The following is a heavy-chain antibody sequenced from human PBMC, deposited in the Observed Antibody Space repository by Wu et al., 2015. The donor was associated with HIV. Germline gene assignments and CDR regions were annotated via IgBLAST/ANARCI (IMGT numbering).Heavy chain of an antibody. D-gene: IGHD3-22*01. CDR3: VRGAYYDNSGYLYYFGMDV. CDR1: GYTFTSYY. J-gene: IGHJ6*02. CDR2: INPSGGST. Sequence: QVQLVQSGAEVKNPGASVKVSCKASGYTFTSYYLHWVRQAPGQGLEWMGIINPSGGSTTYAQKFQGRVTMTRDTSTSTVYMELSSLRSEDTAVYYCVRGAYYDNSGYLYYFGMDVWGQGTTVTVSS. V-gene: IGHV1-46*01.